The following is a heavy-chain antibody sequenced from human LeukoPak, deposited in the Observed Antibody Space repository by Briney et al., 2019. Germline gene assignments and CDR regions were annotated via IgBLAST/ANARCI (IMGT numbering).Heavy chain of an antibody. J-gene: IGHJ3*02. D-gene: IGHD2-2*02. CDR1: GGSISSYY. CDR3: ASGGYCSSTSCYKYAFDT. CDR2: IYYSGST. V-gene: IGHV4-59*01. Sequence: SETLSLTCTVSGGSISSYYWSWIRQPPGKGLEWIGYIYYSGSTNYNPSLKSRVTISVDTSKNQFSLKLSSVTAADTAVYYCASGGYCSSTSCYKYAFDTWGQGTMVTVSS.